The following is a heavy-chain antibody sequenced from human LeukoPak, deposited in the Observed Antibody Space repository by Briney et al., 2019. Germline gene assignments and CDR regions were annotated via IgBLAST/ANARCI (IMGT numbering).Heavy chain of an antibody. D-gene: IGHD3-10*01. Sequence: HAGGSLRLSCAASGFTFSSYAMSWVRQAPGKGLEWVSAISGSGGSTYYADSVKGRFTISRDNSKNTLYLQMNSLRAEDTAVYYCAKGRITMVRGAIDYWGQGTLVTVSS. V-gene: IGHV3-23*01. CDR3: AKGRITMVRGAIDY. CDR2: ISGSGGST. J-gene: IGHJ4*02. CDR1: GFTFSSYA.